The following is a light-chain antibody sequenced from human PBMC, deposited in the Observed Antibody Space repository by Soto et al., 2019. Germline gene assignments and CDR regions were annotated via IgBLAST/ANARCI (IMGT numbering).Light chain of an antibody. CDR1: SSDVAAYNY. J-gene: IGLJ1*01. CDR3: SSYTSGGTYV. V-gene: IGLV2-14*03. CDR2: DVS. Sequence: QSVLTQPASVSGSSGQSITISCTGTSSDVAAYNYVSWYQQHPGKAPKLMVYDVSNRPSGVSNRFSGSKSGNTASLTISGLQAEDEADYYCSSYTSGGTYVFGTGTKVTVL.